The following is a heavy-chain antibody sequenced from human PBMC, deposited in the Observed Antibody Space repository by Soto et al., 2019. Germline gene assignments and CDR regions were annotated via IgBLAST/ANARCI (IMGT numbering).Heavy chain of an antibody. Sequence: ASVKVSCKASGYTFTSYGISWVRQAPGQGLEWMGWISAYNGNTNYAQKLQGRVTMTTDTSTSIAYMELRSLRSDDTAVYYCARDRELRYYDSSGYYRPFDDWGQGTLVTVSS. J-gene: IGHJ4*02. V-gene: IGHV1-18*01. CDR2: ISAYNGNT. CDR3: ARDRELRYYDSSGYYRPFDD. D-gene: IGHD3-22*01. CDR1: GYTFTSYG.